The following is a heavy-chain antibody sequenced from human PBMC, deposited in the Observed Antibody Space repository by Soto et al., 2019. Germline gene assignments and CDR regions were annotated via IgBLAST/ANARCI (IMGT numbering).Heavy chain of an antibody. V-gene: IGHV3-30-3*01. Sequence: QVQLVESGGGVVQPGRSLRLSCAASGFTFSSYAMHWVRQAPGKGLEWVAVISYDGSNKYYADSVKGRFTISRDNSKNTLYLQMNSLRAEDTAVYYCARDPPISGGYYFDYWGQGTLVTVSS. CDR1: GFTFSSYA. D-gene: IGHD3-9*01. CDR3: ARDPPISGGYYFDY. CDR2: ISYDGSNK. J-gene: IGHJ4*02.